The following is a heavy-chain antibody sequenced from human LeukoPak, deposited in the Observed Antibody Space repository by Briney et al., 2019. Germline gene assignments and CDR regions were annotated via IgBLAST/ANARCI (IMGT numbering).Heavy chain of an antibody. J-gene: IGHJ6*02. D-gene: IGHD2-2*01. CDR3: ARGIVVVPAANGEDHYYYGMDV. CDR1: GYTFTGYY. V-gene: IGHV1-2*02. CDR2: IHPNSGGT. Sequence: AAVKVSCKASGYTFTGYYMHWVRQAPGQGLEWMGWIHPNSGGTNYAQKFQGRVTMTRDTSISTAYMELSRLRSDDTAVYYCARGIVVVPAANGEDHYYYGMDVWGQGTTVTVSS.